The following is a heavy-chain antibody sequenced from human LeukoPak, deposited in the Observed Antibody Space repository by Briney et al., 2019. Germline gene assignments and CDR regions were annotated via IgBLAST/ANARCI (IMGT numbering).Heavy chain of an antibody. CDR3: ARDFDI. V-gene: IGHV4-31*03. CDR1: GGSITSGGYY. Sequence: SQTLSLTCTVSGGSITSGGYYWNWIRQLPGKGLEWIGYILYSGSTLYNPSLQSRVSISADTSQKQFSLKLSSVTAADTAVYYCARDFDIWGQGTTVTVSS. CDR2: ILYSGST. J-gene: IGHJ3*02.